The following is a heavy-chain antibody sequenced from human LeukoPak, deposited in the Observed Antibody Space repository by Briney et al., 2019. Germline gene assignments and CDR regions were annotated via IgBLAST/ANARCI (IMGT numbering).Heavy chain of an antibody. Sequence: PSETLSLTCAVSGGSFSDYYWSWIRQPPGPGLEWIGYISYTGHTNSSPSLQSRVSISAATYKSQFSLKLSSVTAEDTAVYYCATTYNLHGGFYMDVWGKGPTVIV. CDR2: ISYTGHT. D-gene: IGHD1-1*01. CDR3: ATTYNLHGGFYMDV. J-gene: IGHJ6*03. CDR1: GGSFSDYY. V-gene: IGHV4-59*12.